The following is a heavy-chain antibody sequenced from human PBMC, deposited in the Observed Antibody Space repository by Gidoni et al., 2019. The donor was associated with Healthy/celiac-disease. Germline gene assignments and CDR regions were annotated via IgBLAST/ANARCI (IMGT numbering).Heavy chain of an antibody. D-gene: IGHD2-21*02. CDR2: IIPIFGTA. CDR1: GGTFSSYA. CDR3: AREDCGGDCYFDAFDI. J-gene: IGHJ3*02. Sequence: VQVSCKASGGTFSSYAISWVRQAPGQGLEWMVGIIPIFGTANYAQKFQGRVTITADESTSTAYMELSSLRSEDTAVYYCAREDCGGDCYFDAFDIWGQGTMVTVSS. V-gene: IGHV1-69*01.